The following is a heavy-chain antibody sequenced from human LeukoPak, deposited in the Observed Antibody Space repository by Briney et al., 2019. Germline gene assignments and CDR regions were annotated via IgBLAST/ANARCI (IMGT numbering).Heavy chain of an antibody. Sequence: PSETLSLTCTVSGGSISSSRYYWGWIRQPRGKGLEGIGSIYYSGSTYYNPSRKSRVTISVDTSKTQFSLKLSSVTAPDPAVYYCARDTTVTTTLPYFDYWGQGTLVTVSS. J-gene: IGHJ4*02. CDR3: ARDTTVTTTLPYFDY. D-gene: IGHD4-17*01. V-gene: IGHV4-39*07. CDR1: GGSISSSRYY. CDR2: IYYSGST.